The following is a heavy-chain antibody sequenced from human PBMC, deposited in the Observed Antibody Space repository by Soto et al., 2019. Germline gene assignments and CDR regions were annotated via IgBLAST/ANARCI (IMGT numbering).Heavy chain of an antibody. V-gene: IGHV4-34*01. J-gene: IGHJ5*02. Sequence: SETLSLTCAVYGGSFSGYYWSWIRQPPGKGLEWIGSIYYSGSTYSNPSLKSRVTISVDTSKNQFSLKLTSVTAADTAIYYCARLSHPYWFDPWGQGTLVTVSS. CDR1: GGSFSGYY. CDR3: ARLSHPYWFDP. CDR2: IYYSGST.